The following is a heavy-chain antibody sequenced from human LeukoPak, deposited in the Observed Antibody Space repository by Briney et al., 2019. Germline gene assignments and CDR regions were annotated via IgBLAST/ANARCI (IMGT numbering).Heavy chain of an antibody. D-gene: IGHD3-22*01. CDR1: GGSISSYY. J-gene: IGHJ4*02. V-gene: IGHV4-59*01. CDR2: IYYSGST. CDR3: ARVGMYDSSGYYSIGLNY. Sequence: SETLSLTCTVSGGSISSYYWSWIRQPPGKGLAWIGYIYYSGSTNYNPSLKSRVTISVDTSKNQFSLKLSSVTAADTAVYYCARVGMYDSSGYYSIGLNYWGQGTLVTVSS.